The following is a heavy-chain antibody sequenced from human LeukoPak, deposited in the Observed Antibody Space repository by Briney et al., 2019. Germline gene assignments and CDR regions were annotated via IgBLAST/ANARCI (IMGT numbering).Heavy chain of an antibody. CDR3: ARTVGATTGHFDY. D-gene: IGHD1-26*01. CDR1: GGSMSSYY. J-gene: IGHJ4*02. V-gene: IGHV4-59*01. Sequence: SETLSLTCTVSGGSMSSYYWSWIRQPPAKGLEWIGYIYYSGSTNYNPSLKSRVTISVDTSKNQFSLKLSSVTAADTAVYYCARTVGATTGHFDYWGQGTLVTVSS. CDR2: IYYSGST.